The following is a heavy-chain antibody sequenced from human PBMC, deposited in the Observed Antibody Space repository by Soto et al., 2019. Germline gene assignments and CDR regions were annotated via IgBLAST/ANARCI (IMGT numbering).Heavy chain of an antibody. D-gene: IGHD3-22*01. CDR2: INPSGGST. J-gene: IGHJ6*02. Sequence: ASVKVSCKASGYTFTSYYMHWVRQAPGQGLEWMGIINPSGGSTSYAQKFQGRVTMTRDTSTSTVYMELSSLRSEDTAVYYCARDFYDSSGYYYQLRYYYYYYGMDVWGQGTTVTVSS. CDR3: ARDFYDSSGYYYQLRYYYYYYGMDV. CDR1: GYTFTSYY. V-gene: IGHV1-46*01.